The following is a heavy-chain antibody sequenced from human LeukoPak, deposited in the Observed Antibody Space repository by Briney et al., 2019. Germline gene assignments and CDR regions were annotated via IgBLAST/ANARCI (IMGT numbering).Heavy chain of an antibody. Sequence: SETLSLTCAVYGGSFSGYYWSWIRQPPGKGLEWIGEINHSGSTNYNPSLKSRVTISVDTSKNQFSLKLSSVTAADTAVYYCARGRVSSLWGRGTLVTVSS. CDR2: INHSGST. V-gene: IGHV4-34*01. CDR3: ARGRVSSL. J-gene: IGHJ2*01. CDR1: GGSFSGYY. D-gene: IGHD5/OR15-5a*01.